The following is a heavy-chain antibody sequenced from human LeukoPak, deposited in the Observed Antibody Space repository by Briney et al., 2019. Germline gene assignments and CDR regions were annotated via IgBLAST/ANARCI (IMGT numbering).Heavy chain of an antibody. D-gene: IGHD3-10*01. J-gene: IGHJ4*02. Sequence: TGGSLRLSCTASGLTFSSYSMICVRQATGKGLEWVSYISSSSSNIYCADSVRRRFTISRDNAKNSLYLQMNSLRAEDTAVYYCAREFVGYYYGSGSYNLDYWGQGTLVTVSS. CDR3: AREFVGYYYGSGSYNLDY. CDR2: ISSSSSNI. CDR1: GLTFSSYS. V-gene: IGHV3-48*01.